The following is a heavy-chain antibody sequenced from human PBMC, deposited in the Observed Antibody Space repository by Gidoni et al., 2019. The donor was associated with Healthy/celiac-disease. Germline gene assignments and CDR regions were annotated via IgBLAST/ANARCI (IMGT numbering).Heavy chain of an antibody. J-gene: IGHJ2*01. Sequence: EAQLSQSGRGLVQPAGPLRLSFAASGFTFRSYAMSWVRHAPGKALEWVSAISGSGGSTYYADSVKGRFTISRDNSKNTLYLQMNSLRAEDTAVYYCAKAQLRVNGGYFDLWGRGTLVTVSS. CDR3: AKAQLRVNGGYFDL. CDR2: ISGSGGST. V-gene: IGHV3-23*01. CDR1: GFTFRSYA. D-gene: IGHD6-13*01.